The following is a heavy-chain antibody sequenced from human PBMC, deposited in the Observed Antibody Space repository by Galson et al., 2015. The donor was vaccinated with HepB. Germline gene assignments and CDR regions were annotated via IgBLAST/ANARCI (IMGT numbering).Heavy chain of an antibody. D-gene: IGHD6-19*01. Sequence: SVKVSCKASGYTFTDYYIHWVRQGPGQGLEWMGRINPKSRGTNYAQKFQGRVTMTRDISTRTAYMELSRLRSDDTAVYYCARVQNSGSYVYWGQGTLVTVSS. CDR3: ARVQNSGSYVY. CDR2: INPKSRGT. CDR1: GYTFTDYY. J-gene: IGHJ4*02. V-gene: IGHV1-2*06.